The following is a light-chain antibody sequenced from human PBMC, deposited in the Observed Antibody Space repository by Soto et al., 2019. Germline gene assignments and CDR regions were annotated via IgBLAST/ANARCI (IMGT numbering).Light chain of an antibody. CDR1: RDIGTW. J-gene: IGKJ4*01. CDR2: RAS. Sequence: TQMTQSPSTMSASVVDSWSVTCRASRDIGTWLAWFQQKPGRAPNLLIYRASTLARGVNSRFSGSGSGTEFTLTISSMQPDDFATYYCNRHETYQLDFGGGHKVDIK. V-gene: IGKV1-5*03. CDR3: NRHETYQLD.